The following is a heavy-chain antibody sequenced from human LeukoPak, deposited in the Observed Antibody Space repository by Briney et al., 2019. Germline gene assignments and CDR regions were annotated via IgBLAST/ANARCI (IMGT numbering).Heavy chain of an antibody. CDR1: GFTFSGSA. J-gene: IGHJ4*02. V-gene: IGHV3-73*01. CDR3: ASQHSSGYAYAIDY. CDR2: IRSKANSYAT. Sequence: GGSLKLSCAASGFTFSGSAMHWVRQASGKGLEWVGRIRSKANSYATAYAASVKGRFTISRDDSKNTAYLQMNSLRAEDTAVYYCASQHSSGYAYAIDYWGQGTLVTVSS. D-gene: IGHD3-22*01.